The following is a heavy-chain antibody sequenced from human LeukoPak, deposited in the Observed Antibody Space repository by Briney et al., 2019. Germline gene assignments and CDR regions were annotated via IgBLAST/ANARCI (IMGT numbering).Heavy chain of an antibody. D-gene: IGHD3-22*01. CDR3: ASGDDSSGYYG. CDR2: ISYDGSNK. V-gene: IGHV3-30-3*01. CDR1: GFTFSSYA. J-gene: IGHJ4*02. Sequence: GGSLRLSCAASGFTFSSYAMHWVRQAPGKGLEWVAVISYDGSNKYYADSVKGRFTISRDNSKNTLYLQMNSLRAEDTAVYYCASGDDSSGYYGWGQGTLVTVSS.